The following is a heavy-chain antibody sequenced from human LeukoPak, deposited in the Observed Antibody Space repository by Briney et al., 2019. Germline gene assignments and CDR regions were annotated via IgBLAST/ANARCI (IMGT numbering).Heavy chain of an antibody. D-gene: IGHD6-13*01. Sequence: SETPSLTCAVYGGSFSGYYWSWIRQPPGKGLEWIGEINHSGSTNYNPSLKSRVTISVDTSKNQFSLKLSSVTAADTAVYYCARPRRYSSSRYPAGNAFDIWGQGTMVTVSS. CDR2: INHSGST. CDR3: ARPRRYSSSRYPAGNAFDI. V-gene: IGHV4-34*01. CDR1: GGSFSGYY. J-gene: IGHJ3*02.